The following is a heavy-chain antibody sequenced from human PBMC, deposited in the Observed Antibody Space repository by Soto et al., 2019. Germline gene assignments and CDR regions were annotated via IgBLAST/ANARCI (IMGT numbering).Heavy chain of an antibody. CDR1: GGSIRSRSYY. V-gene: IGHV4-39*01. D-gene: IGHD6-13*01. CDR2: IYYSGST. Sequence: PPETLSLTCTVSGGSIRSRSYYWGWILQPPGKGPEWIGSIYYSGSTYYNPSLKSRVTISVDTSKNQFSLKLSSVTAADTAVYYCARSWSSWYGVSVYYYYGMDVWGQGTTVTVSS. CDR3: ARSWSSWYGVSVYYYYGMDV. J-gene: IGHJ6*02.